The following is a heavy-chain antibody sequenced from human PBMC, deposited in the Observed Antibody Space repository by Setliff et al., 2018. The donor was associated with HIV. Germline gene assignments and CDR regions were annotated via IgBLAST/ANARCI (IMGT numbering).Heavy chain of an antibody. Sequence: SDTLSLTCNVSGVSISSSLYYWSWIRQPAGMGLQWVGHIYTTGTTDYSPSVKSRASMSVDTSKNQFSLNLNSVTAAGTAVYYCATLPWGFGGGRAFEIWGQGTTVTVSS. CDR3: ATLPWGFGGGRAFEI. J-gene: IGHJ3*02. CDR2: IYTTGTT. V-gene: IGHV4-61*09. CDR1: GVSISSSLYY. D-gene: IGHD3-10*01.